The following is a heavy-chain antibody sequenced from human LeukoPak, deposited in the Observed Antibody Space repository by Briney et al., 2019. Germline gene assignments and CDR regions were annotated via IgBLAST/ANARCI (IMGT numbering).Heavy chain of an antibody. J-gene: IGHJ6*02. CDR3: ARDPELGSPNTRYGMDV. Sequence: SETLSLTCTVSGGSISSSIYYCGWLRQPPGQGLEWIGSVYYSGSTYYNPSLKSRVTISVDTSKNQFSLKLSSVTAADTAVYYCARDPELGSPNTRYGMDVWGQGTTVTVSS. CDR2: VYYSGST. D-gene: IGHD7-27*01. CDR1: GGSISSSIYY. V-gene: IGHV4-39*07.